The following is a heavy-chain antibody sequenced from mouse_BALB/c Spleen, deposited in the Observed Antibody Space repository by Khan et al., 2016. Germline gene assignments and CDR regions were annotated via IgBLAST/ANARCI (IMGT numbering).Heavy chain of an antibody. CDR1: GYTFSRYW. J-gene: IGHJ3*01. CDR3: ARGAY. Sequence: VELVESGAELMKPGASVKISCKATGYTFSRYWIEWVKERPGHGLAWIGEILPGTGSTNYNEKLKGKATFTAETSSNTAYIQLSSLTSEDSAVYYCARGAYWGRGTLVTVSA. V-gene: IGHV1-9*01. CDR2: ILPGTGST.